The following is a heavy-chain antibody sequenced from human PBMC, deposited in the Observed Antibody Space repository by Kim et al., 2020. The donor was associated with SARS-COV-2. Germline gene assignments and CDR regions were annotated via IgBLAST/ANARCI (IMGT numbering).Heavy chain of an antibody. CDR3: ARTPAPDIVVVPAAIYYFDY. V-gene: IGHV3-7*01. CDR2: IKQDGSEK. D-gene: IGHD2-2*01. CDR1: GFTFSSYW. J-gene: IGHJ4*02. Sequence: GGSLRLSCAASGFTFSSYWMSWVRQAPGKGLEWVANIKQDGSEKYYVDSVKGRFTISRDNAKNSLYLQMNSLRAEDTAVYYCARTPAPDIVVVPAAIYYFDYWGQGTLVTVSS.